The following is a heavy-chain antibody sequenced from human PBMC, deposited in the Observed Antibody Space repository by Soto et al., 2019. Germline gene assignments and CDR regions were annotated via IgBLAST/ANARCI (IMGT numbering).Heavy chain of an antibody. CDR2: IHYNGRT. CDR3: AREPSI. Sequence: SETLSLTCSVSGVSVSDYHWTWIRLTPKKELQWIGFIHYNGRTDSSPSLKSRVTISLDMSKNHVSLILKSVNIADSAIYYCAREPSIWGQGTLVTVSS. CDR1: GVSVSDYH. J-gene: IGHJ4*02. V-gene: IGHV4-59*02.